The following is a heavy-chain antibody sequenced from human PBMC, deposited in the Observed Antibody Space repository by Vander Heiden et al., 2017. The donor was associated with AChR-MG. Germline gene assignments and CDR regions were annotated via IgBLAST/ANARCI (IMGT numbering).Heavy chain of an antibody. V-gene: IGHV4-34*01. CDR2: INHSGST. Sequence: QVRLQQWGAGLLKPSETLSLTCAVYGGSFSGYYWSWIRQPPGKGLEWIGKINHSGSTNYNPSLKSRVTISVDTSKNQFSLKLSSVTAADTAVYYCARVYSRGFLEWLSPAAFDIWGQGTMVTVSS. D-gene: IGHD3-3*01. CDR3: ARVYSRGFLEWLSPAAFDI. J-gene: IGHJ3*02. CDR1: GGSFSGYY.